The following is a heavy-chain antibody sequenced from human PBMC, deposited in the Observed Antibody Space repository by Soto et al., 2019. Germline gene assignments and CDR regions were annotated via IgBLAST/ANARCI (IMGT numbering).Heavy chain of an antibody. J-gene: IGHJ6*02. CDR3: ARDWDGYYYYYYYGMDV. CDR2: ISSSSSYI. CDR1: GFTFSSYS. D-gene: IGHD5-18*01. Sequence: PGGSLRLSCAASGFTFSSYSMNWVRQAPGKGLEWVSSISSSSSYIYYADSVKGRFTISRDNAKNSLYLQMNSLRAEDTAVYYCARDWDGYYYYYYYGMDVWGQGTTVTVSS. V-gene: IGHV3-21*01.